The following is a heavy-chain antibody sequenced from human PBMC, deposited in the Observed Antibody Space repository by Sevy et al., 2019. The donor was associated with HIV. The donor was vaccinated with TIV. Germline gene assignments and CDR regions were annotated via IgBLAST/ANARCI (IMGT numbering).Heavy chain of an antibody. Sequence: GGSLRLSCNASGITFSTSVMNWVRQSPDRGLEWVSSISGDTYYTHYADSMGGRFMVARENAKNSLFLEMNSLTVEDTAVYYCTRASLLGYCSTTSCYYAFDIWGPGTVVTVSS. CDR1: GITFSTSV. CDR3: TRASLLGYCSTTSCYYAFDI. J-gene: IGHJ3*02. D-gene: IGHD2-2*01. CDR2: ISGDTYYT. V-gene: IGHV3-21*01.